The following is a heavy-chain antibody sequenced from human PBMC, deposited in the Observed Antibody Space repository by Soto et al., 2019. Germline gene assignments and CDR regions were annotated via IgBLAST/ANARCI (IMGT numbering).Heavy chain of an antibody. Sequence: EVQLVESGGGLVKPGGSLRLSCVVSGFNFSRYTMHWVRQAPGKGLEWVSSINSGSLYIYYADSVKGRFTVSRDNAKNSVYLQVDSLRAEDTAVYYWARVYGCTTTTCHYYFDYWGRGTLVTVAS. J-gene: IGHJ4*02. D-gene: IGHD2-8*01. CDR1: GFNFSRYT. V-gene: IGHV3-21*01. CDR2: INSGSLYI. CDR3: ARVYGCTTTTCHYYFDY.